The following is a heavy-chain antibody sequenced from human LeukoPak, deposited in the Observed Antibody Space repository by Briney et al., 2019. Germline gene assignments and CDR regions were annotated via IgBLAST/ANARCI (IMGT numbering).Heavy chain of an antibody. J-gene: IGHJ6*03. CDR2: IYYRGST. V-gene: IGHV4-59*01. CDR1: GCSISSYY. CDR3: ARGRSSMVRGYYYYYMDV. D-gene: IGHD3-10*01. Sequence: PSETLSLTCTVSGCSISSYYWSWIRQPPGKGLEWIGYIYYRGSTNYNPSLKSRVSISVDTSKNQFSLKLSSVTAADTAVYYCARGRSSMVRGYYYYYMDVWGKGTTVTISS.